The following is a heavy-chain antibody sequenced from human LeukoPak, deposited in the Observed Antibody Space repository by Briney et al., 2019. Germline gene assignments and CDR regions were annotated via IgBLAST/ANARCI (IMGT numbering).Heavy chain of an antibody. V-gene: IGHV3-48*01. CDR2: ISSNGSTI. Sequence: GGSLRLSCAASALTFSDYSMNWVRQAPGKGLEWISYISSNGSTIYYAASVKGRFTISRDSAKNSLYLQMNSLRAEDTAVYYCARGPSRVGPYYFDYWGQGTLVTVSS. CDR3: ARGPSRVGPYYFDY. J-gene: IGHJ4*02. CDR1: ALTFSDYS. D-gene: IGHD1-26*01.